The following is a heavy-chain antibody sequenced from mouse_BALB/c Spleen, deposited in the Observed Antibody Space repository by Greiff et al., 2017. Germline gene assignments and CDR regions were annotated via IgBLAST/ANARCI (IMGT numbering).Heavy chain of an antibody. CDR2: INSNGGST. CDR1: GFTFSSYG. Sequence: EVQGVESGGGLVQPGGSLKLSCAASGFTFSSYGMSWVRQTPDKRLELVATINSNGGSTYYPDSVKGRFTISRDNAKNTLYLQMSSLKSEDTAMYYCARDRGLLRAMDYWGQGTSVTVSS. CDR3: ARDRGLLRAMDY. V-gene: IGHV5-6-3*01. J-gene: IGHJ4*01. D-gene: IGHD1-1*01.